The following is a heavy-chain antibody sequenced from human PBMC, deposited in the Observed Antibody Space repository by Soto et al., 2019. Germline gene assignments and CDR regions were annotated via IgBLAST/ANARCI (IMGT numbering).Heavy chain of an antibody. J-gene: IGHJ5*02. CDR3: AREGAIAAAYNWFDP. CDR2: IIPVFGTA. CDR1: GGTFISYA. V-gene: IGHV1-69*13. Sequence: SVKVSCKVSGGTFISYAISWVRQAPGRGLEWMGGIIPVFGTANYTQQFQGRVTITADESTSTAYMELSSLRSDDTALYYCAREGAIAAAYNWFDPWGQGTLVTVSS. D-gene: IGHD6-13*01.